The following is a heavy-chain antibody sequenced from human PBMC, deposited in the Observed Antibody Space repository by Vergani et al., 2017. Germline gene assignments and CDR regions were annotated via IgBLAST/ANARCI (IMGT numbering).Heavy chain of an antibody. J-gene: IGHJ5*02. D-gene: IGHD2-2*02. V-gene: IGHV1-18*01. CDR1: GYTFTSYG. CDR3: ARRPQRVYFSSTSCYIPRDNWFDP. Sequence: QVQLVQSGAEVKKPGASVKVSCKASGYTFTSYGISWVRQAPGQGLEWMGWISAYNGNTNYAQKLQGRFTMTTDTSTSTAYMELRSLRSDDTAVYSCARRPQRVYFSSTSCYIPRDNWFDPWGQGTLVTVSS. CDR2: ISAYNGNT.